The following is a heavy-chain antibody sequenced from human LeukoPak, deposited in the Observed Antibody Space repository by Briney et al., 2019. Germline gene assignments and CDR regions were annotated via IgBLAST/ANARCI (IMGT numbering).Heavy chain of an antibody. J-gene: IGHJ4*02. D-gene: IGHD4/OR15-4a*01. CDR1: GFTFSSYA. Sequence: GGSLRLSCAASGFTFSSYAMSWVRQAPGKGLEWVSAISGSGGSTYYADSVKGWFTISRDSSKNTLYLQMNSLRAEDTAVYYCAKEPWYELLFLSYFDYWDQGTLVTVSS. V-gene: IGHV3-23*01. CDR2: ISGSGGST. CDR3: AKEPWYELLFLSYFDY.